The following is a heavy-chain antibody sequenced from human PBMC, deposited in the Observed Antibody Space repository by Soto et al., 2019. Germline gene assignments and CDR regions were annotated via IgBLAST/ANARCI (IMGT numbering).Heavy chain of an antibody. D-gene: IGHD2-21*02. J-gene: IGHJ4*02. Sequence: SETLSLTCAVSGGSISSGGYSWSWIRQPPGKGLEWIGYIYHSGSTYHNPSLKSRVTISVDRSKNQFSLKLSSVTAADTAVYYCARARDDWARYFDYWGQGTLVTVSS. CDR2: IYHSGST. V-gene: IGHV4-30-2*01. CDR3: ARARDDWARYFDY. CDR1: GGSISSGGYS.